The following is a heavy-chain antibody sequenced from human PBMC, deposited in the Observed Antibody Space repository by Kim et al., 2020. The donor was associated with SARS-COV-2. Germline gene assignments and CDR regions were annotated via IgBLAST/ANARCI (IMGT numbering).Heavy chain of an antibody. D-gene: IGHD3-10*01. CDR2: TDPNGSER. CDR3: ATKEGPGRGMDL. CDR1: GFSFSSYW. J-gene: IGHJ6*02. V-gene: IGHV3-7*01. Sequence: GGSLRLSCAASGFSFSSYWMAWVRQAPGKGLQWVGNTDPNGSERNYVDSVKGRFTISRDNAKKSLYLEMTSLRVDDAAVYYCATKEGPGRGMDLWGQGTT.